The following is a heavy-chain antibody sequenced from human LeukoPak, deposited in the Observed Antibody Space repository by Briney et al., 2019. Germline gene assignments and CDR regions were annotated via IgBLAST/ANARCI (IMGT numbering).Heavy chain of an antibody. J-gene: IGHJ6*03. Sequence: PSETLSLTCAVYGGSFRGYYWSWIRQPPGKGLEWSGEINHSGSTNYNPSLKSRVTISVDTSKNQFSLKLSSVTAADTAVYYCARGPDCGGDCYPGYVDVWGKGTTVTVSS. CDR2: INHSGST. V-gene: IGHV4-34*01. D-gene: IGHD2-21*02. CDR1: GGSFRGYY. CDR3: ARGPDCGGDCYPGYVDV.